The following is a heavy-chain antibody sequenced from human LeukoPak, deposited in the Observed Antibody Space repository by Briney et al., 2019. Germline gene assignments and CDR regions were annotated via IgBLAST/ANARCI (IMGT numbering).Heavy chain of an antibody. CDR2: ISSSGSTI. CDR3: AKRLGGSPQPYHDAFDI. Sequence: PGGSLRLSCAASGFTFSSYEMNWVRQAPGKGLEWVSYISSSGSTIYYADSVKGRFTISRDNAKNSLYLQMNSLRAEDTAVYYCAKRLGGSPQPYHDAFDIWGQGTMVTVSS. D-gene: IGHD5-12*01. CDR1: GFTFSSYE. J-gene: IGHJ3*02. V-gene: IGHV3-48*03.